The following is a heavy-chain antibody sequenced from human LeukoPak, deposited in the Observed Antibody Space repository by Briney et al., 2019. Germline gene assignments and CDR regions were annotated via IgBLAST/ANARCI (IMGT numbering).Heavy chain of an antibody. J-gene: IGHJ4*02. CDR1: GFIFSSYD. CDR2: IYSGGST. Sequence: PGGSLRLSCVASGFIFSSYDMTWVRQGPGKGLEWVSVIYSGGSTYYADSVKGRFTISRDNSKNTLYLQMNSLRAEDTAVYYCARDRLYSSSWLPFDYWGQGTLVTVSS. CDR3: ARDRLYSSSWLPFDY. V-gene: IGHV3-66*01. D-gene: IGHD6-13*01.